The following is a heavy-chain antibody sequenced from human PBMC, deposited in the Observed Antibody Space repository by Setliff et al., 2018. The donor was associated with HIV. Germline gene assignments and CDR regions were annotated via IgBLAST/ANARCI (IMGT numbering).Heavy chain of an antibody. CDR1: GYTFTDYH. D-gene: IGHD2-8*01. Sequence: ASVKVSCKASGYTFTDYHIQWVRQAPGQGLEWMGWINTNSGDTNYAEKFQGRVTMTRETATSTGYMDLSRLKFHHTAVFYCARGGGYCTNGICYNRWFEPGGQVTPITVSS. V-gene: IGHV1-2*02. J-gene: IGHJ5*02. CDR2: INTNSGDT. CDR3: ARGGGYCTNGICYNRWFEP.